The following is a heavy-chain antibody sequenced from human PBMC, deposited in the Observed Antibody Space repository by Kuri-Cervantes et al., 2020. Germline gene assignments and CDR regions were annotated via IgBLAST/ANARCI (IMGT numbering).Heavy chain of an antibody. CDR3: ARDAPFYSSSSWYYFDY. J-gene: IGHJ4*02. D-gene: IGHD6-13*01. CDR2: ISYDGSNK. Sequence: LSLTCAASGFTFSGYGMHWVRQAPGKGLEWVAVISYDGSNKYYADSVKGRFTISRDNSKNTLYLQMNSLRAEDTAVYYCARDAPFYSSSSWYYFDYWGQGTLVTVSS. CDR1: GFTFSGYG. V-gene: IGHV3-30*03.